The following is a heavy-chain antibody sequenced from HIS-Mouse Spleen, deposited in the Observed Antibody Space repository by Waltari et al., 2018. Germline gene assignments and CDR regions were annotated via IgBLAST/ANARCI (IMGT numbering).Heavy chain of an antibody. J-gene: IGHJ2*01. CDR2: IYYRGST. V-gene: IGHV4-39*07. CDR3: AREIPYSSSWYDWYFDL. D-gene: IGHD6-13*01. Sequence: QLQLQESGPGLVKPSETLSLTCTFSVGAISTSSYYWGWIRQPPGKGLEWIGSIYYRGSTYYNPSLKSRVTISVDTSKNQFSLKLSSVTAADTAVYYCAREIPYSSSWYDWYFDLWGRGTLVTVSS. CDR1: VGAISTSSYY.